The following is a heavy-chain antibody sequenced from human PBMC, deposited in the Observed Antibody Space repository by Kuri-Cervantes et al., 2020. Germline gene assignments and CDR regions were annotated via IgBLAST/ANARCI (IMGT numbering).Heavy chain of an antibody. V-gene: IGHV3-21*04. Sequence: ETLSLTCAVSGGSISSSNWWSWVRQPPGKGLEWVSSISSSSSYIYYADSVKGRFTISRDNAKNSLYLQMNSLRAEDTALYHCARGRMALLGVVAVLDYFDYWGQGTLVTVSS. J-gene: IGHJ4*02. D-gene: IGHD2-15*01. CDR1: GGSISSSN. CDR2: ISSSSSYI. CDR3: ARGRMALLGVVAVLDYFDY.